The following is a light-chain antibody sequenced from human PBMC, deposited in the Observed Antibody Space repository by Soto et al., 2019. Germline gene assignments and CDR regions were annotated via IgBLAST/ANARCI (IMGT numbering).Light chain of an antibody. J-gene: IGKJ1*01. Sequence: DIQMTQSPSTLAASLGDRATITCRASQSINNWVAWYQQKPGKAPKLLIYGASSLESGVPSRLSGSGSGTEFTLTISSPQPDDFATYYYQQYNSYWTFGQGTKVDIK. CDR2: GAS. CDR1: QSINNW. V-gene: IGKV1-5*01. CDR3: QQYNSYWT.